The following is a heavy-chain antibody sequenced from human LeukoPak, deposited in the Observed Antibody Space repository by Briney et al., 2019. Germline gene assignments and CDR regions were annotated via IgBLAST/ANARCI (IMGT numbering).Heavy chain of an antibody. CDR1: GGSISSSNW. CDR2: IYHSGST. V-gene: IGHV4-4*02. CDR3: ARVHCSGGSCYLHTRIPNWLDP. D-gene: IGHD2-15*01. Sequence: SGTLSLSCAVSGGSISSSNWWSWVRQPPGKGLEWIGEIYHSGSTNYNPSLKSRVTISVDKSKNQFSLKLSPVTAADTAVYYCARVHCSGGSCYLHTRIPNWLDPWGQGTLVTVSS. J-gene: IGHJ5*02.